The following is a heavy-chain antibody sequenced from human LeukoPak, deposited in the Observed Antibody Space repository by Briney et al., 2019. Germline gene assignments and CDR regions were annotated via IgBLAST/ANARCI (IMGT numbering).Heavy chain of an antibody. CDR2: IYYSGST. CDR1: GGSISSYY. D-gene: IGHD3-10*01. J-gene: IGHJ5*02. V-gene: IGHV4-59*01. CDR3: ARDYYGSGSYSVWFDP. Sequence: SETLSLTCTVSGGSISSYYWSWIRQPPGKGLEWIGYIYYSGSTNYNPSLKSRVTISVDTSKNQFSPKLSSVTAADTAVYYCARDYYGSGSYSVWFDPWGQGTLVTVSS.